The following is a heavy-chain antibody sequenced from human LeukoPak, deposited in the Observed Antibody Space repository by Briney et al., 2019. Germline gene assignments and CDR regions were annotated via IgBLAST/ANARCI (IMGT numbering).Heavy chain of an antibody. J-gene: IGHJ4*02. CDR1: GFTFSSYS. V-gene: IGHV3-21*01. Sequence: GGSLRLSCAASGFTFSSYSMSWVRQAPGKGLEWVSSISNSSSYIYYADSVKGRFTISRDYAKNSLYLQMNSLRAEDTAVYYCVRACGGDCYLADYWGQGTLVTVSS. CDR3: VRACGGDCYLADY. CDR2: ISNSSSYI. D-gene: IGHD2-21*02.